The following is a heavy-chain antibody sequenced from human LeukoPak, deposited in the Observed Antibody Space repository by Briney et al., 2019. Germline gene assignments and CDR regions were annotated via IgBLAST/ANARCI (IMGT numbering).Heavy chain of an antibody. CDR3: ARYSGSYYYPPAWDL. CDR2: ISTSTSTI. CDR1: GFIFSAYA. V-gene: IGHV3-48*01. D-gene: IGHD1-26*01. J-gene: IGHJ4*02. Sequence: GGSLRLSCAASGFIFSAYAMNWVRQAPGKGLEWVSYISTSTSTIYYADSVKGRFTISRDNAKNSLYLQMDSLRADDTAVYYCARYSGSYYYPPAWDLWGQGTLVTVSS.